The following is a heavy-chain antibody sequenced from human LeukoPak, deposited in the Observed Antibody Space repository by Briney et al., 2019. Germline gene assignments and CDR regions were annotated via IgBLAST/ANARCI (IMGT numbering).Heavy chain of an antibody. CDR1: GFTFSPYW. CDR2: IKEDGSEK. V-gene: IGHV3-7*01. CDR3: ARGSPYGDYDAFDI. Sequence: GGSLRLSCAASGFTFSPYWMSWVRQAPGKGLEWVANIKEDGSEKYYVDSVKGRFTTSRDNAKNSLYLEMTSLRAEDTAVYCCARGSPYGDYDAFDIWGQGTMVTVSS. J-gene: IGHJ3*02. D-gene: IGHD4-17*01.